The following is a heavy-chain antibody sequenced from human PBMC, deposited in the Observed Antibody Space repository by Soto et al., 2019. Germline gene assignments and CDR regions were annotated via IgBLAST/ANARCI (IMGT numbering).Heavy chain of an antibody. CDR2: ISGSGGST. D-gene: IGHD3-16*02. CDR1: GFTFSSYA. CDR3: AKDFVTFGPNWGSYRSSNYYYYYIDV. J-gene: IGHJ6*03. V-gene: IGHV3-23*01. Sequence: GGSLRLSCAASGFTFSSYAMSWVRQAPGKGLEWVSAISGSGGSTYYADSVKGRFTISRDNSKNTLYLQMNSLRAEDTAVYYCAKDFVTFGPNWGSYRSSNYYYYYIDVWGKGTTVTVSS.